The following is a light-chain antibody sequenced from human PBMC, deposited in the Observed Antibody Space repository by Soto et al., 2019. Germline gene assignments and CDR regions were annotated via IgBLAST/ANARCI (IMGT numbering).Light chain of an antibody. J-gene: IGKJ1*01. CDR2: KAS. Sequence: DIQMTQSPSTLSASVGDRVTITCRASQSISSWLAWYQQKPGKAPKLLIYKASGLESGVPSRFSGSGSGTEFTLTISSLQPDDFATYYCQQYNSYSPTFVQGTKV. CDR3: QQYNSYSPT. V-gene: IGKV1-5*03. CDR1: QSISSW.